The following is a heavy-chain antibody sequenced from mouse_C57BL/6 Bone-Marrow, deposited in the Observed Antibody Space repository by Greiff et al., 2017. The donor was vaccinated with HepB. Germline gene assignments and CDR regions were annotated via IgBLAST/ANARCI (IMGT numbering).Heavy chain of an antibody. CDR1: GYTFTDYY. D-gene: IGHD2-4*01. CDR2: INPNNGGT. CDR3: ARSYDYDTAWFAY. Sequence: VQLQQSGPELVKPGASVKISCKASGYTFTDYYMNWVKQSHGKSLEWIGDINPNNGGTSYSQKFKGKATLTVDKSSSTAYMELRSLTSEDSAVYYCARSYDYDTAWFAYWGQGTLVTVSA. J-gene: IGHJ3*01. V-gene: IGHV1-26*01.